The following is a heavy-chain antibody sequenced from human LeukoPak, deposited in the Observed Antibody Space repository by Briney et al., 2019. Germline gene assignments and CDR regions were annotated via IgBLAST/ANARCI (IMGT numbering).Heavy chain of an antibody. CDR3: ARDALDSSGWFYHGMDV. CDR1: GGSISSYY. J-gene: IGHJ6*02. D-gene: IGHD6-19*01. CDR2: FYNGGST. Sequence: SETLSLTCTVSGGSISSYYWNWIRQPAGRGLEWIGRFYNGGSTNYNPSLKSRVTMSVDTSKNQFSLKLTSVIAADTAVYYCARDALDSSGWFYHGMDVWGQGTTVTVSS. V-gene: IGHV4-4*07.